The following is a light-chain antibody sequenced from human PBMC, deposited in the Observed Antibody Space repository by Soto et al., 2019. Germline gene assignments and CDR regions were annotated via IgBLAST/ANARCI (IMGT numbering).Light chain of an antibody. CDR1: QSVSSY. CDR3: QQRSNWPRT. Sequence: EIVLTKSPCTLSLSPGERATLSCRASQSVSSYLAWYQQKPGQAPRLLIYDASNRATGIPARFSGSGSGTDFTLTISSLEPEDFAVYYCQQRSNWPRTFGQGTKVDI. CDR2: DAS. J-gene: IGKJ1*01. V-gene: IGKV3-11*01.